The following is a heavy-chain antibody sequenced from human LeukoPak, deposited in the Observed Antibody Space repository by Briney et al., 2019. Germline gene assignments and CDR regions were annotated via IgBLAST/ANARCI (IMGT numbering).Heavy chain of an antibody. J-gene: IGHJ4*02. CDR2: ISGSGGST. V-gene: IGHV3-23*01. D-gene: IGHD2-15*01. CDR1: GFTFSSYA. Sequence: PGGSLRLSCAASGFTFSSYAMSWVRQAPGKGLEWVSTISGSGGSTYYADSVKGRFTISRDNSKSTLYLQMNSLRADDTAVYYCAKDRFCSGGSCYSADYWGQGTLVTVSS. CDR3: AKDRFCSGGSCYSADY.